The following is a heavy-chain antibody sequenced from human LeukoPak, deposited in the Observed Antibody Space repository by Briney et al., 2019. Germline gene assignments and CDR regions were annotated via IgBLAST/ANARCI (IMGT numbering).Heavy chain of an antibody. CDR3: AIVRGWGPFDY. CDR2: IHAGNGNT. CDR1: GYTFTYFT. V-gene: IGHV1-3*01. J-gene: IGHJ4*02. D-gene: IGHD5-12*01. Sequence: ASVKVSCKASGYTFTYFTIHWVRQAPGQRLEWMGWIHAGNGNTKYSQNFQGRVTITRDTSAITATSAITAYMEMSSLRSEDTAVYYCAIVRGWGPFDYWGQGTLVTVSS.